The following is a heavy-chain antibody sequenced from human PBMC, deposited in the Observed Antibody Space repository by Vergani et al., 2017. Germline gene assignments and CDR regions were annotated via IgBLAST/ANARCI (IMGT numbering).Heavy chain of an antibody. CDR3: ARSGYCAHGVCYMTYYYYMDV. CDR2: VSGSSATP. D-gene: IGHD2-8*01. J-gene: IGHJ6*03. V-gene: IGHV3-23*01. Sequence: EVQLLESGGGLVQPGGSLRLSCEASGFSFPGYAMSWVRQAPGKGLEWVSSVSGSSATPYYADSVKGRFIISRDNSKNTLHLQMNSLRADDTAVYYCARSGYCAHGVCYMTYYYYMDVWGKGTAVTVSS. CDR1: GFSFPGYA.